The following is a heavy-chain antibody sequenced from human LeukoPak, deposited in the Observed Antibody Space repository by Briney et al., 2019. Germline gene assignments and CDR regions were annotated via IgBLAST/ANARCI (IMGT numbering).Heavy chain of an antibody. V-gene: IGHV2-70*04. J-gene: IGHJ4*02. CDR2: IEWDDDK. CDR3: ARMATGTTRYFDY. D-gene: IGHD1-1*01. CDR1: GFSLRTRGMR. Sequence: SGPTLVNPTQTLTLTCTFSGFSLRTRGMRVSWIRQPPGKALEWLSRIEWDDDKFYSTSLKTRLTISKDTSKKQVVLTMTNMDPVDTATYYCARMATGTTRYFDYWGQGTLVTVSS.